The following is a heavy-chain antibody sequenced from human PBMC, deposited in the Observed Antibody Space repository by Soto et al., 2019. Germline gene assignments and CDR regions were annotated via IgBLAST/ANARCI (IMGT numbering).Heavy chain of an antibody. CDR2: IYSGGST. V-gene: IGHV3-53*01. CDR1: GFTVSSNY. J-gene: IGHJ6*02. CDR3: ARDNRRYSSSWYGSDRYYYYGMDV. D-gene: IGHD6-13*01. Sequence: PGGSLRLSCAASGFTVSSNYISWVRQAPGKGLEWVSVIYSGGSTYYADSVKGRFTISRDNSKNTLYLQMNSLRAEDTAVYYCARDNRRYSSSWYGSDRYYYYGMDVWGQGTTVTVSS.